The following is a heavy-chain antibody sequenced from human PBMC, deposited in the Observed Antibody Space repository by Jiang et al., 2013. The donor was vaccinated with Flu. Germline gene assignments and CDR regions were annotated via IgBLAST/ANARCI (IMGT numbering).Heavy chain of an antibody. CDR3: ARDRFEGWGTFNYFDF. Sequence: QSGAEVKKSGASVKVSCEASGYIFSSHSIHWMRQVPGQRLEWMGRLNAGSDYTEYSEKFQGRLTFTRDTSASAAYMELNSLRSEDTAVYYCARDRFEGWGTFNYFDFWGQGTLVTVSS. V-gene: IGHV1-3*01. CDR1: GYIFSSHS. J-gene: IGHJ4*02. CDR2: LNAGSDYT. D-gene: IGHD3-16*01.